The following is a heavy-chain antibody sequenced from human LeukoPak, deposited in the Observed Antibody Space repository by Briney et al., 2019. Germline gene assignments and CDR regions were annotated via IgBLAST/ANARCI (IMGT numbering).Heavy chain of an antibody. Sequence: ASVKVSCKASGYTFTGYYMHWVRQAPGQGLEWMGWINPNSGGTNYAQKLQGRVTMTTDTSTSTAYMELRSLRSDDTAVYYCARDLWDSSSWTGGFDPWGQGTLVTVSS. D-gene: IGHD6-13*01. CDR1: GYTFTGYY. V-gene: IGHV1-2*02. CDR3: ARDLWDSSSWTGGFDP. CDR2: INPNSGGT. J-gene: IGHJ5*02.